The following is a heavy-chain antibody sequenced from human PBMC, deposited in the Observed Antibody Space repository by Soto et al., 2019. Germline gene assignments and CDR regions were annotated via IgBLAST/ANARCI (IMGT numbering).Heavy chain of an antibody. V-gene: IGHV1-2*02. J-gene: IGHJ4*02. CDR3: ARGGAARPDY. D-gene: IGHD6-6*01. Sequence: QVQLVQSGAEVKKPGASVKVSCKASGYTFTGHYMQWVRQAPGQGLEWMGWINPNSGDTNYAQKFQGRVTMTRDTSISTVYMELSRLRSDDTALYYCARGGAARPDYWGQGTLVTVSS. CDR1: GYTFTGHY. CDR2: INPNSGDT.